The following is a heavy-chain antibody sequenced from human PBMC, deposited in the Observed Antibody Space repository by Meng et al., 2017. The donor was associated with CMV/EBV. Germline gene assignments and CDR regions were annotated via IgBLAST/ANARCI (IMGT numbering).Heavy chain of an antibody. CDR1: GFTFSSYA. V-gene: IGHV3-30*04. CDR3: AREVSYDYSGYDLVEGPIAGLYYYYGMDV. J-gene: IGHJ6*02. Sequence: GESLKISCAASGFTFSSYATHWVRQAPGKGLEWVAVISYDGSNKYYADSVKGRFTISRDNSKNTLYLQMNSLRAEETAVYYCAREVSYDYSGYDLVEGPIAGLYYYYGMDVWGQGTTVTVSS. CDR2: ISYDGSNK. D-gene: IGHD5-12*01.